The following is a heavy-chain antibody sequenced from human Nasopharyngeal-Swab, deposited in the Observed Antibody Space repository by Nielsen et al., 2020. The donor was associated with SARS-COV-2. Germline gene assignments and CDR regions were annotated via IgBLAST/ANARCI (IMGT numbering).Heavy chain of an antibody. CDR3: ARQDTFMDV. Sequence: PREGLEWMGRIDPIDSNTNYREAIEGHVTMSVDKYSSTAYLQWSSLKASDTAIYYCARQDTFMDVWGTGTTVTVSS. V-gene: IGHV5-10-1*01. CDR2: IDPIDSNT. D-gene: IGHD2/OR15-2a*01. J-gene: IGHJ6*03.